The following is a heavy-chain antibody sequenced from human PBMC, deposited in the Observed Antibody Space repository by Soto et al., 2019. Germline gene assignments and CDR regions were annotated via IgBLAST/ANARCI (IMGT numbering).Heavy chain of an antibody. J-gene: IGHJ6*03. CDR2: ISGSGGST. D-gene: IGHD6-13*01. Sequence: GGPLRLSCAASGFTFSSYAMSWVRQAPGKGLEWVSAISGSGGSTYYADSVKGRFTISRDNSKNTLYLQMNSLRAEDTAVYYCAKTLRGIAAAGIVMGYYYYYMDVWGKGTTVTVSS. V-gene: IGHV3-23*01. CDR1: GFTFSSYA. CDR3: AKTLRGIAAAGIVMGYYYYYMDV.